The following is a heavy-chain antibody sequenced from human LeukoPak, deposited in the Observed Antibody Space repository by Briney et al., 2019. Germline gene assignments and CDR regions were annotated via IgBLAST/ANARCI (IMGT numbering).Heavy chain of an antibody. J-gene: IGHJ4*02. CDR3: ARDPVGRWSPDLDY. CDR2: INPNNGGT. CDR1: GYTFTDYF. D-gene: IGHD1-26*01. V-gene: IGHV1-2*02. Sequence: ASVKVSCKASGYTFTDYFMHWVRQAPGQGLEWMGWINPNNGGTNYAQMFQGRVTMTRDTSISTAYMELSRLRSDDTAVYYCARDPVGRWSPDLDYWGQGTLVTVSS.